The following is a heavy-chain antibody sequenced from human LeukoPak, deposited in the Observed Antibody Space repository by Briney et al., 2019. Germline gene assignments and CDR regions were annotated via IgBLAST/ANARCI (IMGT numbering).Heavy chain of an antibody. CDR3: ARGESNYDILTGCLDY. CDR1: GYTFTSYY. V-gene: IGHV1-46*03. J-gene: IGHJ4*02. D-gene: IGHD3-9*01. Sequence: ASVKVSCKASGYTFTSYYMHWVRQAPGQGLEWMGIINPSGGSTSYAQKFQGRVTMTRDTSTSTVYMELSSLRSEDTAVYYCARGESNYDILTGCLDYWGQGTLVTASS. CDR2: INPSGGST.